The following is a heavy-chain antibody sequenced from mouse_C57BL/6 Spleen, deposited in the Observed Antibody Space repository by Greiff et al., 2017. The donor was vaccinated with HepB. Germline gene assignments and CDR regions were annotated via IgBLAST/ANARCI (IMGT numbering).Heavy chain of an antibody. CDR2: IHPNSCST. D-gene: IGHD1-1*01. J-gene: IGHJ4*01. V-gene: IGHV1-64*01. CDR3: ARDGSPAMDY. Sequence: VQLQQPGAELVKPGASVKSFRQASCFPFPNHLMHWVKPKPGQGLEWVRMIHPNSCSTNYNEKFKSKTTLTVDKSSSPAYMPLSSLSSEDAAVYYCARDGSPAMDYWGQGTSVTVSS. CDR1: CFPFPNHL.